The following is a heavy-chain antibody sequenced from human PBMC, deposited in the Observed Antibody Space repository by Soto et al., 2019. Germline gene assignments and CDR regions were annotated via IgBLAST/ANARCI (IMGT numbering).Heavy chain of an antibody. CDR2: IYYSGST. D-gene: IGHD2-2*01. J-gene: IGHJ5*02. CDR1: DGSITSASYY. V-gene: IGHV4-39*07. CDR3: ARVLDCSSTSCYSWWFDP. Sequence: SQTLSLTCTVSDGSITSASYYWGWIRQSPGKGLEWIGSIYYSGSTYYNPSLKSRVTISIDTSKNQFSLKLSSVTAADTAVYYCARVLDCSSTSCYSWWFDPWGQGTLVTVSS.